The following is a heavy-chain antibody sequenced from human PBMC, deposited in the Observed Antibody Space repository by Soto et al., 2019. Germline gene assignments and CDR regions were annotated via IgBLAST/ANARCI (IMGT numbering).Heavy chain of an antibody. V-gene: IGHV1-2*02. CDR3: ARKARPQLGGMDV. D-gene: IGHD3-16*01. J-gene: IGHJ6*02. CDR1: GYTLADFY. Sequence: QVQLVQSGAEVKNPGASVKVSCTASGYTLADFYVHWVRQAPGQGLEWMGWINPNNGAINYAPKLQGRVTMTRDTSISTAYLDLRGLRSDDTAVYYCARKARPQLGGMDVWGQGTTVTVSS. CDR2: INPNNGAI.